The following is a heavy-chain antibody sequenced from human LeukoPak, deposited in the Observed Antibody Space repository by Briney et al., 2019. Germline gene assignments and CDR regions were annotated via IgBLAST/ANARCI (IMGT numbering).Heavy chain of an antibody. D-gene: IGHD6-19*01. Sequence: GGSLTLACAASGCTFSNYAMSWVRQAPGKGLEWVSAISGSSGSTYYADSVKGRFTISRDNSKNTLYLPMNSLRAEDTAVYYCAKNRAGSGWDSAVWGQGTLVTVSS. J-gene: IGHJ4*02. CDR2: ISGSSGST. V-gene: IGHV3-23*01. CDR3: AKNRAGSGWDSAV. CDR1: GCTFSNYA.